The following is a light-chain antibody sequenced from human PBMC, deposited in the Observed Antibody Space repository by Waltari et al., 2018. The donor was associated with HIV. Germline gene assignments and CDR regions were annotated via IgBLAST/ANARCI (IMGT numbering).Light chain of an antibody. CDR2: GNN. CDR1: GPNTGAGKD. V-gene: IGLV1-40*01. CDR3: QSHDNSLSGSRV. Sequence: QSVLTQPPSVSGAPGQGVTIPSTGGGPNTGAGKDEHGNQQFPGTAPKLLIFGNNSRPSGVPDRFSGSKSGTSASLAITGLQTADEADYYCQSHDNSLSGSRVFGGGTKLTVL. J-gene: IGLJ2*01.